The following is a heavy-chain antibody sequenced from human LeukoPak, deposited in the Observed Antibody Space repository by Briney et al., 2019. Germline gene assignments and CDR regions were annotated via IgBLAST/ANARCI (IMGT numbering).Heavy chain of an antibody. CDR1: GGSISSYY. Sequence: SETLSLTCTVSGGSISSYYWSWIRQPPGKGLEWIGHIYYSGSTNYNPSLKSRVTISVDTSKNQFSLKLSSVTAADTAVYYCARDVGYYDLWSGYNMRFDPWGQGTLVTVSS. CDR2: IYYSGST. D-gene: IGHD3-3*01. J-gene: IGHJ5*02. V-gene: IGHV4-59*01. CDR3: ARDVGYYDLWSGYNMRFDP.